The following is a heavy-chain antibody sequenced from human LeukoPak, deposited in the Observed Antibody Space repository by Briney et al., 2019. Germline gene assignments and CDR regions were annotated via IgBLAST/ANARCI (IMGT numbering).Heavy chain of an antibody. V-gene: IGHV3-48*04. J-gene: IGHJ4*02. Sequence: PGGSLRLSCAASGFTFSSYTMNWVRQAPGKGLGWVSYISSSSSTIYYADSVKGRFTISRDNAKNSLYLQMNSLRAEDTAVYYCARLYSSGWWDWGQGTLVTVSS. CDR2: ISSSSSTI. CDR1: GFTFSSYT. D-gene: IGHD6-19*01. CDR3: ARLYSSGWWD.